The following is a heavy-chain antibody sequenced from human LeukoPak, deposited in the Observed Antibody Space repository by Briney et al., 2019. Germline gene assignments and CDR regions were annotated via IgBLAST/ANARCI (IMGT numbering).Heavy chain of an antibody. V-gene: IGHV3-21*06. Sequence: GGSLRLSCAASGFTFTDYSMTWVRQAPGKGLEWVAPISTVSTYTFYSDSVKGRASITRDNAKNMLYLQMSSLSADDTAVYYCARDGSGFYYYYYMDVWGRGTTVTVS. CDR2: ISTVSTYT. CDR1: GFTFTDYS. D-gene: IGHD6-25*01. J-gene: IGHJ6*03. CDR3: ARDGSGFYYYYYMDV.